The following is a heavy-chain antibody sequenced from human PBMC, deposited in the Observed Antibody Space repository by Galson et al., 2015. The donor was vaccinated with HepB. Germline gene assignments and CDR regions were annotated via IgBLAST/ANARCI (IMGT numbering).Heavy chain of an antibody. Sequence: SLRLSCAASGFTFSSYWMSWVRQAPGKGLEWVANIKQDGSEKYYVDSVKGRFTISRDNAKNSLYLQMNSLRAEDTAVYYCARESRYSYGPYFDYWGQGTLVTVSS. CDR1: GFTFSSYW. D-gene: IGHD5-18*01. CDR3: ARESRYSYGPYFDY. V-gene: IGHV3-7*03. J-gene: IGHJ4*02. CDR2: IKQDGSEK.